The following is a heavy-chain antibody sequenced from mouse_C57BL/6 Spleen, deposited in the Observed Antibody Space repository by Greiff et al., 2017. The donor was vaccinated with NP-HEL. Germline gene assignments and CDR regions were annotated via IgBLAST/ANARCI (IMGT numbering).Heavy chain of an antibody. CDR2: ISYDGSN. D-gene: IGHD3-2*02. V-gene: IGHV3-6*01. CDR1: GYSITSGYY. J-gene: IGHJ4*01. Sequence: EVKLQESGPGLVKPSQSLSLTCSVTGYSITSGYYWNWIRQFPGNKLEWMGYISYDGSNNYNPSLKNRISITRDTSKNQFFLKLNSVTTEDTATYYCGGPQAPYAMDYWGQGTSVTVSS. CDR3: GGPQAPYAMDY.